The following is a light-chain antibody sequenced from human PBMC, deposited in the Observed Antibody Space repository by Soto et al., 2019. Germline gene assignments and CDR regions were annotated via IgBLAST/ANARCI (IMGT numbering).Light chain of an antibody. V-gene: IGLV1-44*01. J-gene: IGLJ2*01. CDR2: SNN. CDR1: SSNIGSNT. Sequence: QLVLTQPPSASGTPGQRVTISCSGSSSNIGSNTVNWYQQLPGTAPKLHIYSNNQRPSGVPVRFSGSKSGTSASLAISGLQSEDEADYYCAAWDDSLNGLVFGGGTTLTV. CDR3: AAWDDSLNGLV.